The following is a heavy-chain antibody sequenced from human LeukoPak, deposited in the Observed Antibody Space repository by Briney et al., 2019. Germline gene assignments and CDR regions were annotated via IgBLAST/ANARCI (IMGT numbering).Heavy chain of an antibody. J-gene: IGHJ4*02. CDR3: ARDRLGYYDSSGYSFDY. V-gene: IGHV3-11*01. CDR2: ISSSGSTI. CDR1: GFTFSSYA. Sequence: GGSLRLSCAASGFTFSSYAMSWIRQAPGKGLEWVSYISSSGSTIYYADSVKGRFTISRDNAKNSLYLQMNSLRAEDTAVYYCARDRLGYYDSSGYSFDYWGQGTLVTVSS. D-gene: IGHD3-22*01.